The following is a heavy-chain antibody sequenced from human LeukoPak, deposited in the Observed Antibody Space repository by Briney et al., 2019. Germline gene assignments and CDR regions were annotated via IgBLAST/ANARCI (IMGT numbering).Heavy chain of an antibody. CDR2: INTDGSDT. CDR1: GFTFSKYW. CDR3: ARNWNYYDQ. V-gene: IGHV3-74*03. Sequence: GGSLRLSCAASGFTFSKYWMHWVRQAPGKGVMWVSRINTDGSDTTYAASVKGRFTISRDNAKNTLYLQMNSLRAEDTALYHCARNWNYYDQWGQGTLVTVSS. D-gene: IGHD1-1*01. J-gene: IGHJ4*02.